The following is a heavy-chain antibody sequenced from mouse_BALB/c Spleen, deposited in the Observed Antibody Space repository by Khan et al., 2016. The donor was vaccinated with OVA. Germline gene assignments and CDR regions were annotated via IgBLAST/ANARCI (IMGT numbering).Heavy chain of an antibody. CDR2: IYPGSGNT. J-gene: IGHJ4*01. D-gene: IGHD1-1*01. Sequence: QVQLKESGAELVRPGTSVKMSCKTAGYTFTNYWIGWVKQRPGHGLEWIGDIYPGSGNTHYNEKFKGKASPTADTSSSTAYMHLSSLTSEDSAIYYCARPYYYGSSYDTMDAWGQGTSVTVSS. CDR1: GYTFTNYW. V-gene: IGHV1-63*02. CDR3: ARPYYYGSSYDTMDA.